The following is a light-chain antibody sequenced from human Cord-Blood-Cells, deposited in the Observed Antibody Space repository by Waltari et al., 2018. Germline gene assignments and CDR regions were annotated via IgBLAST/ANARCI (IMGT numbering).Light chain of an antibody. V-gene: IGLV2-14*01. Sequence: QSALTQPASVSGSPGQSITISCTGTSSDVGGYNYVSWYQQHPGKAPKLMIYDVSNRPSGVSNLFSGSKSGNTASLTISGLQAEDGADYYCSSYTSSSTYVFGTGTKVTV. J-gene: IGLJ1*01. CDR3: SSYTSSSTYV. CDR1: SSDVGGYNY. CDR2: DVS.